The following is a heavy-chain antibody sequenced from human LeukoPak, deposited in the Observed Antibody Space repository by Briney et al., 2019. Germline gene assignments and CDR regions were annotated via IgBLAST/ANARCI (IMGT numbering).Heavy chain of an antibody. CDR3: ARGAGCSSTSCYALRYFDL. CDR1: GYTFTGYY. J-gene: IGHJ2*01. Sequence: GASVKVSCKASGYTFTGYYMHWVRQAPGQGLEWMGWINPNSGGTNYAQKFQGRVTMTRDTSISTAYMELSRLRSDDTAVYYRARGAGCSSTSCYALRYFDLWGRGTLVTVSS. D-gene: IGHD2-2*01. CDR2: INPNSGGT. V-gene: IGHV1-2*02.